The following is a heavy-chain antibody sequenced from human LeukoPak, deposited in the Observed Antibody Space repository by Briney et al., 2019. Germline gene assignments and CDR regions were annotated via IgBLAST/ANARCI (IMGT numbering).Heavy chain of an antibody. D-gene: IGHD6-13*01. CDR1: GYTFTSYY. V-gene: IGHV1-46*01. J-gene: IGHJ3*02. Sequence: ASVKVSCKASGYTFTSYYMHWVRQAPGQGLEWMGIINPSGGSTSYAQKFQGRVTMTRDMSTSTVYMELSSLRSENTAVYYRARVGPRIAAAGTTHAFDIWGQGTMVTVSS. CDR2: INPSGGST. CDR3: ARVGPRIAAAGTTHAFDI.